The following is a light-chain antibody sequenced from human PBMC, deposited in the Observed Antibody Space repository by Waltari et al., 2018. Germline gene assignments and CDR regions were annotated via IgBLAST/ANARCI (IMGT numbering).Light chain of an antibody. J-gene: IGLJ3*02. V-gene: IGLV2-8*01. CDR1: SSHVGRYHH. Sequence: QSALTQPPSASGSPGPPVTISCTGTSSHVGRYHHVPWYQHHPGKAPEFMIYEVRKRPSGVPDRFSGSKSGNTASLTVSGLQAEEEADYYCSSYAGSNTWVFGGGTKLTVL. CDR2: EVR. CDR3: SSYAGSNTWV.